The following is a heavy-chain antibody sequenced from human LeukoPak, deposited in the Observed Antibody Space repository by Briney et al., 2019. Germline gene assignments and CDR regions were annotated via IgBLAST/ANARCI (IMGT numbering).Heavy chain of an antibody. V-gene: IGHV3-23*01. Sequence: PGGSLRLSCAASGFTFSSYAMSWVRQAPGKGLEWVSAISGSGGSTYYADSVMGRFTISRDNSKNTLYLQMNSLRAEDTAVYYCAKDGYSGYDWGVYYMDVWGKGTTVTVSS. CDR2: ISGSGGST. CDR1: GFTFSSYA. D-gene: IGHD5-12*01. CDR3: AKDGYSGYDWGVYYMDV. J-gene: IGHJ6*03.